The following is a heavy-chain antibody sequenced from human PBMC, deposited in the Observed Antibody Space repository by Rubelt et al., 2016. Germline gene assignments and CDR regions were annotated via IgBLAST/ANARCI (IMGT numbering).Heavy chain of an antibody. Sequence: PERSLRLSCAASGFTLSSYAMHWVRQAPGKGLEWVAVVSYDGSNKYYADSVKGRFTISRDNSKNTLYLQMNSLRAEDTAVYYCARDYSSRWTYCFDLWGQGTLVTVSS. CDR2: VSYDGSNK. CDR3: ARDYSSRWTYCFDL. CDR1: GFTLSSYA. V-gene: IGHV3-30*04. D-gene: IGHD6-13*01. J-gene: IGHJ4*02.